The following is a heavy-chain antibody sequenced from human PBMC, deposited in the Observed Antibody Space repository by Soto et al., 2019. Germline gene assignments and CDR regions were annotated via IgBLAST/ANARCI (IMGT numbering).Heavy chain of an antibody. CDR3: ARAVGLPNGYYYYGMDV. J-gene: IGHJ6*02. CDR1: GGSISSYY. Sequence: SETLSLTCTVSGGSISSYYWSWIRQPPGKGLEWIGYIYYGGSTNYNPSLKSRVSLSVDTSKNQFSLRLSSVTAADTAVYYCARAVGLPNGYYYYGMDVWGQGTTVTVSS. V-gene: IGHV4-59*01. CDR2: IYYGGST. D-gene: IGHD1-26*01.